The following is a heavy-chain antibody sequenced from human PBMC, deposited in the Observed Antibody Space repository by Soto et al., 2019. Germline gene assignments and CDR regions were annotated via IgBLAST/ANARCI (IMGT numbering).Heavy chain of an antibody. Sequence: SETLSLTCAVYGGSFSGYYWSWIRQPPGKGLEWIGEINHSGSTNYNPSLKSRVTISVDTSKNQFSLKLSSVTAADTAVYYCARVDIVVPMDVWGKGTTVTVSS. D-gene: IGHD2-15*01. CDR3: ARVDIVVPMDV. V-gene: IGHV4-34*01. J-gene: IGHJ6*03. CDR1: GGSFSGYY. CDR2: INHSGST.